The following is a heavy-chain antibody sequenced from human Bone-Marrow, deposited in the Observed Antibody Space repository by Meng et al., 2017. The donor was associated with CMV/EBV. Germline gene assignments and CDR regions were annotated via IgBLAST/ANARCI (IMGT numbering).Heavy chain of an antibody. D-gene: IGHD5-12*01. CDR1: GFTFSSYW. J-gene: IGHJ6*02. CDR3: ARELSRLRHYHYGMDV. Sequence: GESLKISCAASGFTFSSYWMSWVRQAPGKGLEWVTNIKQDGSEKYYVDSVKGRFTISRDNAKNSLYLQMNCLRAEDTAVYYCARELSRLRHYHYGMDVWGQGTTVTVSS. V-gene: IGHV3-7*01. CDR2: IKQDGSEK.